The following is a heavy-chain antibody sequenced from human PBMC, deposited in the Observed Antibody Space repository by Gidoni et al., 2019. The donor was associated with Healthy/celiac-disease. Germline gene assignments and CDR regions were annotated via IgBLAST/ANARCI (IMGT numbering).Heavy chain of an antibody. J-gene: IGHJ4*02. Sequence: QVQLQESGPGLVKPSETLSLTCAVSGYSISSGYYWGWIRQPPGKGLEWIGSIYHSGSTYYNPSLKSRVTISVDTSKNQFSLKLSSVTAADTAVYYCARERGIVVVTNFDYWGQGTLVTVSS. CDR2: IYHSGST. CDR3: ARERGIVVVTNFDY. V-gene: IGHV4-38-2*02. D-gene: IGHD3-22*01. CDR1: GYSISSGYY.